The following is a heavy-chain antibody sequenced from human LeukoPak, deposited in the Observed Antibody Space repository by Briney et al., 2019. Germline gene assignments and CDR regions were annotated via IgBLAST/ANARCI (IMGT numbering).Heavy chain of an antibody. Sequence: GGSLRLSCAASGFTFSSYAMHWVRQAPGKGLEWVAGISYDGSNKYYADSVKGRLTISRDNSKNTLYLQMNSLRAEDTAVYYCARASGYDAFDIWGQGTMVTVSS. CDR1: GFTFSSYA. CDR3: ARASGYDAFDI. J-gene: IGHJ3*02. D-gene: IGHD5-12*01. CDR2: ISYDGSNK. V-gene: IGHV3-30-3*01.